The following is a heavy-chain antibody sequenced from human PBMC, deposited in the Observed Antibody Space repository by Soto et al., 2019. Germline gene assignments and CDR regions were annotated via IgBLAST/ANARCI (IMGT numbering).Heavy chain of an antibody. J-gene: IGHJ4*02. V-gene: IGHV4-34*01. CDR3: ASRGYPAY. D-gene: IGHD3-22*01. CDR2: INHSGST. Sequence: QVQLQQWGAGLLKPSETLSLTCAVYRGSFSGYYWSWIRQSPGTGLEWIGEINHSGSTNYNPSLKSRVAVSADTSRNHISPQVTSVTAADTTVYYSASRGYPAYWGQGTLVTVSS. CDR1: RGSFSGYY.